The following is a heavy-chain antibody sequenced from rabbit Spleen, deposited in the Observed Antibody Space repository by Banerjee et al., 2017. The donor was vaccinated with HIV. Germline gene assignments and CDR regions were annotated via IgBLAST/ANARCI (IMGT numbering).Heavy chain of an antibody. D-gene: IGHD8-1*01. V-gene: IGHV1S40*01. Sequence: QSLEESGGDLVKPGASLTLTCTASGVSFSTNHYMCWVRQAPGKGLEWIACIYTGSSGSTYYASWATGRFTCSKTSSTTVTLQMTSLTAADTATYFCARDTGSSFSSYGMDLWGPGTLVTVS. CDR1: GVSFSTNHY. J-gene: IGHJ6*01. CDR2: IYTGSSGST. CDR3: ARDTGSSFSSYGMDL.